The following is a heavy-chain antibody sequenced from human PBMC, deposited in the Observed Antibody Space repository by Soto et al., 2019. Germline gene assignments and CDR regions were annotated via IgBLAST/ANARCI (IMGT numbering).Heavy chain of an antibody. J-gene: IGHJ4*02. CDR2: INPNSGDT. CDR3: ATAGRRSCGDDCYLDY. CDR1: GYTFSDFY. Sequence: ASVKVSCKASGYTFSDFYISWVRQAPGQGLEWMGWINPNSGDTNYAQNFKGWVTMTRDTSINTAYMELTRLGPDDTAMYFCATAGRRSCGDDCYLDYWGQGTPVTVSS. D-gene: IGHD2-21*02. V-gene: IGHV1-2*04.